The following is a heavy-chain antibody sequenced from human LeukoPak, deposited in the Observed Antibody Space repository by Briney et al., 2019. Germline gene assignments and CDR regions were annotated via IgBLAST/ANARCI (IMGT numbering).Heavy chain of an antibody. V-gene: IGHV1-69*13. J-gene: IGHJ6*03. D-gene: IGHD1-20*01. Sequence: GASVKVSCKASGGTFSSYAISWVRQAPGQGLEWMGGIIPIFGTANYAQKFQGRVTITADESTSTAYMELSSLRSEDTAVYYCASRGPLNWNDAGYYYYMDVWGKGTTVTVSS. CDR3: ASRGPLNWNDAGYYYYMDV. CDR2: IIPIFGTA. CDR1: GGTFSSYA.